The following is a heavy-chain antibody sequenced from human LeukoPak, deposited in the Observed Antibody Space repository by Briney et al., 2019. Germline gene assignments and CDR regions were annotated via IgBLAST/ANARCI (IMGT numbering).Heavy chain of an antibody. CDR1: GGSFSGYY. CDR2: IYTSGST. V-gene: IGHV4-4*07. D-gene: IGHD3-22*01. Sequence: SETLSLTCAVYGGSFSGYYWSWIRQPAGKGLEWIGRIYTSGSTNYNPSLKSRVTMSVDTSKNQFSLKLSSVTAADTAVYYCAREAYYYDSSGQNTLGYWGQGTLSPSPQ. J-gene: IGHJ4*02. CDR3: AREAYYYDSSGQNTLGY.